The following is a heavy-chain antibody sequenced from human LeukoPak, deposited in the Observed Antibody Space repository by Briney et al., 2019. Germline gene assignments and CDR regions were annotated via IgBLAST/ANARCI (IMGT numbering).Heavy chain of an antibody. CDR3: ARDVGGYFDY. J-gene: IGHJ4*02. CDR2: TSSDLNVK. Sequence: GGSLRLSCAASGFTFRNYVIHWVRQAPGKGLEWVAVTSSDLNVKLYADSVKGRFTISRDNSRSTLYLQMNSLRPEDTAIYYCARDVGGYFDYWGQGTLVTVSS. CDR1: GFTFRNYV. V-gene: IGHV3-30-3*01.